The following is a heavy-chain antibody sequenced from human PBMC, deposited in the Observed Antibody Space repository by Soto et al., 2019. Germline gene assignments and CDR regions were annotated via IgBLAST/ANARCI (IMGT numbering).Heavy chain of an antibody. CDR2: ISNCGDT. Sequence: GGSLRLSCTASGFIVSDTYVNWVRQAPGKGLEWVSVISNCGDTHYADSVRGRFSLSRDISDNTLHLQMNNLRVEDTVVYYCAREPRYCRGGSCSITGDAYDIWGQGTMVTVSS. CDR1: GFIVSDTY. J-gene: IGHJ3*02. V-gene: IGHV3-66*01. D-gene: IGHD2-15*01. CDR3: AREPRYCRGGSCSITGDAYDI.